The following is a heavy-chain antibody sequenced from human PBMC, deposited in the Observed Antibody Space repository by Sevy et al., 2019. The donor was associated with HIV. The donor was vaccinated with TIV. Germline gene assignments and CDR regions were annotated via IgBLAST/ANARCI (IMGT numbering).Heavy chain of an antibody. J-gene: IGHJ6*02. CDR3: ARLTQYYYDNSGYSYYYYGMDV. D-gene: IGHD3-22*01. CDR2: IYYSGST. Sequence: SETLSLTCTVSGGSISSYYWSWIRQPPGKGLEWIGYIYYSGSTNYNPSLKSRVTISVDTSKKQFSLKLSSVTAADTAGYYCARLTQYYYDNSGYSYYYYGMDVWGQGTPVTVSS. CDR1: GGSISSYY. V-gene: IGHV4-59*01.